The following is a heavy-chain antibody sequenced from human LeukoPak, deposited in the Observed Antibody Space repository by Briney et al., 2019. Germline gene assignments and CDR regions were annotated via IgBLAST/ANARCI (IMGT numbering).Heavy chain of an antibody. Sequence: GESLRLSCAASGFTFSNYAITWVRQAPGKGLEWISGISGSSGSTYYADSVKGRFTISRDNSKNTLYLQMNSLRAEDTAVYYCAKDRAYYASGSIIDYWGQGTLVTVSS. CDR3: AKDRAYYASGSIIDY. D-gene: IGHD3-10*01. V-gene: IGHV3-23*01. CDR1: GFTFSNYA. J-gene: IGHJ4*02. CDR2: ISGSSGST.